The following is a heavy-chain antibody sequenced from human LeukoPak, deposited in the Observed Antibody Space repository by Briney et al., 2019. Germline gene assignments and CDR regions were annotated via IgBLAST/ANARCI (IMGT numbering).Heavy chain of an antibody. CDR1: GYIFTHYW. V-gene: IGHV5-51*01. D-gene: IGHD3-10*01. CDR3: ARQSRDGSKTRGYYFDY. CDR2: IYPADSDT. Sequence: GESLKISCQVFGYIFTHYWIGWVRQMPGKGLESMGIIYPADSDTTYSPSFQGQVTISVDKSIITVYLQWSSLKASDTAMYYCARQSRDGSKTRGYYFDYWGQGTLVTVSS. J-gene: IGHJ4*02.